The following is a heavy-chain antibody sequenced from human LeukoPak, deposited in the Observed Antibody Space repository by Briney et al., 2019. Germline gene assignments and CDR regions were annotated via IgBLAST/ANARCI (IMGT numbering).Heavy chain of an antibody. Sequence: ASVKVSCKASGGTFSSYAISWVRQAPGQGLEWMGGIIPIFGTADYAQKFQGRVTITTDESTSTAYMELSSLRSEDTAVYYCARVAITRIAAAGISYYYYMDVWGKGTTVTVSS. D-gene: IGHD6-13*01. CDR1: GGTFSSYA. J-gene: IGHJ6*03. CDR2: IIPIFGTA. CDR3: ARVAITRIAAAGISYYYYMDV. V-gene: IGHV1-69*05.